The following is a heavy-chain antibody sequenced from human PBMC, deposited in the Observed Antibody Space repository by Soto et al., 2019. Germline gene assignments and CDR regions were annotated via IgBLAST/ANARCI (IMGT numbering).Heavy chain of an antibody. CDR2: IWYDGSNK. D-gene: IGHD3-9*01. V-gene: IGHV3-33*01. Sequence: QVQLVESGGGVVQPGRSLRLSCAASGFTFSSYGMHWVRQAPGKGLEWVAVIWYDGSNKYYADSVKGRFTISRDNSKNTLYLQMNSLRAEDTAVYYCARDLPYFDWLSYSAFDYWGQGTLVTVSS. CDR1: GFTFSSYG. J-gene: IGHJ4*02. CDR3: ARDLPYFDWLSYSAFDY.